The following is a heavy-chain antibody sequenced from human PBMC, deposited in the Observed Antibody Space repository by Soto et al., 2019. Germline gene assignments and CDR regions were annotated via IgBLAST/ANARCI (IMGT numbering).Heavy chain of an antibody. CDR1: GGSILDSTYY. CDR3: ARQASGYYYGWFDP. D-gene: IGHD3-22*01. Sequence: QLLLQESGPGLVKPSETLSLTCTVSGGSILDSTYYWAWIRQSPGKGLEWIGTIFYSGGTFYTPSLKRRVTISVDTSNNQFSLKLSSVTAADTAVYYCARQASGYYYGWFDPWGQGTLVTVSS. J-gene: IGHJ5*02. V-gene: IGHV4-39*01. CDR2: IFYSGGT.